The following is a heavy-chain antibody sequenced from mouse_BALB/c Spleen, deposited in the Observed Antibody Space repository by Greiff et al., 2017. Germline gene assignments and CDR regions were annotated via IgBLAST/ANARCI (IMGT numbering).Heavy chain of an antibody. CDR3: AREGGTRYFEV. Sequence: EVQLVESGGGLVKPGGSLKLSCAASGFTFSDYYMYWVSQTPEQRLEWVATISDGGSYTYYPDSVKGRFTISRDNSKNNLYLQMSSLKSEDTAMYYCAREGGTRYFEVWGEGTTVTVSS. D-gene: IGHD3-3*01. CDR2: ISDGGSYT. V-gene: IGHV5-4*02. J-gene: IGHJ1*01. CDR1: GFTFSDYY.